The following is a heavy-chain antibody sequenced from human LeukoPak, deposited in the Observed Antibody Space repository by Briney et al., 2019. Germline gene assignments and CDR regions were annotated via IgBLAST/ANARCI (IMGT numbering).Heavy chain of an antibody. CDR3: AKEGRSLQTY. Sequence: GGSLRLSCAASGFTFSSYWMNWVRQAPGKGLEWVANIKQDGSEKYYVDSVKGRFTISRDNAKNSMYLQMNSLRAEDTAVYYCAKEGRSLQTYWGQGTLVTVSS. CDR2: IKQDGSEK. J-gene: IGHJ4*02. CDR1: GFTFSSYW. V-gene: IGHV3-7*03. D-gene: IGHD5-24*01.